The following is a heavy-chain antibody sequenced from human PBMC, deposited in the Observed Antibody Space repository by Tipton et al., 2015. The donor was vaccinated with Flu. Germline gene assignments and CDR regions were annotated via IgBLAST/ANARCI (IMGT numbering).Heavy chain of an antibody. CDR1: GDSISSSAYY. CDR2: LYCYNGNT. Sequence: TLSLTCTVSGDSISSSAYYWGWIRQPPGKGLEWIGSLYCYNGNTYYSPSLKSRVTMSVDASKTQFSLKLSSVTAADTAVYYCAKRTNSGSFNWFDSWGHGTLVTVSS. V-gene: IGHV4-39*07. D-gene: IGHD1-26*01. J-gene: IGHJ5*01. CDR3: AKRTNSGSFNWFDS.